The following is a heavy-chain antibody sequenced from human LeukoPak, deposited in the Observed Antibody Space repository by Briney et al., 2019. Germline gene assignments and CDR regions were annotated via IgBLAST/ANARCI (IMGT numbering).Heavy chain of an antibody. Sequence: SETLSLTCTVSGGSISSSSYYWGWIRQPPGKGLEWIGSIYYSGSTYHNPSLKSRVTISVDTSKNQFSLKLSSVTAADTAVYYCARHGSGWDDYWGPGTLVTVSS. D-gene: IGHD6-19*01. CDR2: IYYSGST. CDR3: ARHGSGWDDY. CDR1: GGSISSSSYY. J-gene: IGHJ4*02. V-gene: IGHV4-39*01.